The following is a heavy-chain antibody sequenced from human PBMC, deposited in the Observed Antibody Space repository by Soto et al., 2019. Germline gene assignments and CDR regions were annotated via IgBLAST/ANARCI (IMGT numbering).Heavy chain of an antibody. V-gene: IGHV4-39*01. CDR3: ARHAYYYDSSGYYRTGYGMDV. CDR2: IYYSGST. J-gene: IGHJ6*02. CDR1: GGSISSSSYY. Sequence: PSETLSLTCTVSGGSISSSSYYWGWIRQPPGKGLEWIGSIYYSGSTYYNPSLKSRVTISVDTSKNQFSLKLSSVTAADTAVYYCARHAYYYDSSGYYRTGYGMDVWGQGTKVT. D-gene: IGHD3-22*01.